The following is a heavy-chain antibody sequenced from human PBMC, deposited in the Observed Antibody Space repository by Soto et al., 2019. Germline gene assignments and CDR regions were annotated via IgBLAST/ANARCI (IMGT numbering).Heavy chain of an antibody. CDR1: GFTFSSYA. D-gene: IGHD2-15*01. Sequence: GGSLRLSCAASGFTFSSYAMSWVRQAPGKGLEWVSAISGSGGSTYYADSVKGRFTISRDNSKNTLYLQMNSLRAEDTAVYYCAKAQRYCSGGSCYSYYYYGMDVWGQGTTVTVSS. CDR3: AKAQRYCSGGSCYSYYYYGMDV. CDR2: ISGSGGST. J-gene: IGHJ6*02. V-gene: IGHV3-23*01.